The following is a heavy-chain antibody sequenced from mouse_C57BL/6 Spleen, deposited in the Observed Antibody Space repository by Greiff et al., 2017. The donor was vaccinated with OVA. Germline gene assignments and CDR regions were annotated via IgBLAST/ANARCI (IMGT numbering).Heavy chain of an antibody. CDR2: IWWDDDK. V-gene: IGHV8-8*01. Sequence: QVTLKESGPGILQPSQTLSLTCSFSGFSLSTFGMGVGWIRQPSGKGLEWLAHIWWDDDKYYNPALKSRLTISKDTSKNQVFLKIANVDTADTATYYCARIATYYGSSYWYFDVWGTGTTVTVSS. D-gene: IGHD1-1*01. CDR1: GFSLSTFGMG. J-gene: IGHJ1*03. CDR3: ARIATYYGSSYWYFDV.